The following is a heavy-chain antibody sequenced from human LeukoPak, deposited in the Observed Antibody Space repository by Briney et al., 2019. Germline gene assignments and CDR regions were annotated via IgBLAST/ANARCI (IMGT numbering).Heavy chain of an antibody. CDR1: GGSFSGYY. D-gene: IGHD2-15*01. CDR2: INRSAST. Sequence: SETLSLTCAVYGGSFSGYYWSWIRQPPGKGLEWIGEINRSASTNYNPSLKSRVTISIDTSKNQFSLKLSSVTAEDTAVYYCARGDCNGGSCYLSLTTIDYWGQGTLVTVSS. CDR3: ARGDCNGGSCYLSLTTIDY. J-gene: IGHJ4*02. V-gene: IGHV4-34*01.